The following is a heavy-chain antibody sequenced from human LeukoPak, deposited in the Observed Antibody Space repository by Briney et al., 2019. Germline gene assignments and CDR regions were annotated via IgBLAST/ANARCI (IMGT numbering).Heavy chain of an antibody. Sequence: GGSLRLSCSASGFTFNSYSMNWVRQAPGKGLEWVSSINSGNSNIYYADSVKGRFTISRDNAKNLLYLQMNSLRAEDTAVYYCAELGITMIGGVWGKGTMVTISS. J-gene: IGHJ6*04. CDR2: INSGNSNI. D-gene: IGHD3-10*02. V-gene: IGHV3-21*01. CDR3: AELGITMIGGV. CDR1: GFTFNSYS.